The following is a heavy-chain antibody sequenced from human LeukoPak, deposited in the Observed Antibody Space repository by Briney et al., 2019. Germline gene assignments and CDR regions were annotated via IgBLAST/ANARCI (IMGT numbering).Heavy chain of an antibody. J-gene: IGHJ3*02. D-gene: IGHD5-12*01. CDR1: GYTFTTYS. CDR3: ARDGYSGHDFSGNAFDI. CDR2: INAGYGRT. Sequence: ASVKVSCKASGYTFTTYSMHWVRQAPGQRLEWMGWINAGYGRTKYSQKFQGRITLTRDTSASTVYMELSSLRSEDTAVYYCARDGYSGHDFSGNAFDIWGQGTMVTVSS. V-gene: IGHV1-3*01.